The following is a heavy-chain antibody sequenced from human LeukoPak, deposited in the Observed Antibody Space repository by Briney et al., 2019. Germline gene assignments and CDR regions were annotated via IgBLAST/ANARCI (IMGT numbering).Heavy chain of an antibody. D-gene: IGHD1-26*01. V-gene: IGHV3-13*01. J-gene: IGHJ6*02. CDR2: IGTAGDT. CDR1: GFTFSSYD. CDR3: ARCGSYGNYCGMDV. Sequence: GGSLRLSCAASGFTFSSYDMHWVRQATGKGLEWVSAIGTAGDTYYPGSVKGRFTISRDNAKTSLYLQMNSLRDEDTAVYYCARCGSYGNYCGMDVWGQGTTVTVSS.